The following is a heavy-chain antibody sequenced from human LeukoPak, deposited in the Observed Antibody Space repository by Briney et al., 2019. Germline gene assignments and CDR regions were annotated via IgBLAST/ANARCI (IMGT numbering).Heavy chain of an antibody. V-gene: IGHV3-30*18. CDR3: AKAFIWFGESWHGMDV. CDR2: TSYDGSGESNK. D-gene: IGHD3-10*01. CDR1: GFTFNSYG. Sequence: PGRSLRLSCAASGFTFNSYGMHWVRQAPGKGLEWVAVTSYDGSGESNKYYADSVKGRFTISRDNSKNTLYLQMNSLRAEDTAVYYCAKAFIWFGESWHGMDVWGQGTTVTVSS. J-gene: IGHJ6*02.